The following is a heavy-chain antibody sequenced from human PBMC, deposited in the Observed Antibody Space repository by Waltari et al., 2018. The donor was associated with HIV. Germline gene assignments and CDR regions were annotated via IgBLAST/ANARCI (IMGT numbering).Heavy chain of an antibody. Sequence: EVQLVESGGGLVQPGGSLRLSCAASGFIFSNSWLNWVRQAPGKGLEWVANINQDGSEKYYVDSVKGRFTISRDNAKNSLYLQMNNLRAEDMAVYYCAGEMPTIIGDAFDIWGQGTMVTISS. CDR1: GFIFSNSW. J-gene: IGHJ3*02. CDR3: AGEMPTIIGDAFDI. CDR2: INQDGSEK. V-gene: IGHV3-7*01. D-gene: IGHD3-16*02.